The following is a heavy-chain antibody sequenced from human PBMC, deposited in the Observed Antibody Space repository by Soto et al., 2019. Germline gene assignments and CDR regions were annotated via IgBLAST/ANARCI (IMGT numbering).Heavy chain of an antibody. CDR3: AKHGSN. V-gene: IGHV4-39*01. CDR1: GVSISNSSYY. J-gene: IGHJ4*02. Sequence: PSETLSLTCTVSGVSISNSSYYWGWIRRPPGKGLEGIGTIYYSGITYYNPSLKSRVTIYVDTSKNQFSLKLTSVTAAATAVYYCAKHGSNWGQGTLVTVSS. CDR2: IYYSGIT.